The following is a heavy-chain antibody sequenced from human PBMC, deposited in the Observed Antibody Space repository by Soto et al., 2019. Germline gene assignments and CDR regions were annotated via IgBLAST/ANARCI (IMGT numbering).Heavy chain of an antibody. V-gene: IGHV3-20*01. CDR3: ASDYGGSSPVGAPGNWFGS. D-gene: IGHD6-6*01. CDR1: EFTFDNYG. CDR2: VNWNGART. J-gene: IGHJ5*01. Sequence: EVQLVESGGGLVRPGGSLRLSCAASEFTFDNYGMSWVRQAPGKGLEWVSGVNWNGARTGYADSVKGRFTISRDNAKNSMYLQMNSLRVEDTAFYHCASDYGGSSPVGAPGNWFGSWGQGTLVTVSS.